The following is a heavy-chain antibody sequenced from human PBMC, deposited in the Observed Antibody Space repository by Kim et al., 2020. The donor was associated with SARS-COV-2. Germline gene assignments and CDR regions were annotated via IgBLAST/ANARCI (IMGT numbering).Heavy chain of an antibody. CDR1: GFTFDDYA. CDR3: AKDIYSGYALYYYGMDV. Sequence: SLRFSCAASGFTFDDYAMHWVRQAPGKGLEWVSGISWNSGSIGYADSVKGRFTISRDNAKNSLYLQMNSLRAEDTALYYCAKDIYSGYALYYYGMDVWGQGTTVTVSS. D-gene: IGHD5-12*01. V-gene: IGHV3-9*01. CDR2: ISWNSGSI. J-gene: IGHJ6*02.